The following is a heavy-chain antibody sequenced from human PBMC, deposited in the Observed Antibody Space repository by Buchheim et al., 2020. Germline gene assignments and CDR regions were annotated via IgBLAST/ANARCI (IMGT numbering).Heavy chain of an antibody. J-gene: IGHJ4*02. V-gene: IGHV3-21*01. D-gene: IGHD5-12*01. CDR3: ARDQSDDTSGYYYFDS. CDR2: ISSGGQYI. Sequence: EVHLVESGGGLVKPGGSLRLSCAASAFSFSTYSMNWVRQAPGKGLEWVASISSGGQYIYYLDSVKGRFTISRDNAKNLVFLQMDSLRAEDTAMYFCARDQSDDTSGYYYFDSWGPGTL. CDR1: AFSFSTYS.